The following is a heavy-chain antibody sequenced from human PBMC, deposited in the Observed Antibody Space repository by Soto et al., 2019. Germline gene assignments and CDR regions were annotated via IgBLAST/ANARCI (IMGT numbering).Heavy chain of an antibody. Sequence: QVQLVQSGAEVKKPGSSVKVSCKASGGTVSNSAISWLRQAPGQGLEWMGGIIPIFGPAIYARKFRGRVTITPDESTSTAYMELSTVRSEDTAVYYCGRGSSWTKVEYWGQGTLFTVSS. D-gene: IGHD2-15*01. CDR2: IIPIFGPA. J-gene: IGHJ4*02. V-gene: IGHV1-69*01. CDR3: GRGSSWTKVEY. CDR1: GGTVSNSA.